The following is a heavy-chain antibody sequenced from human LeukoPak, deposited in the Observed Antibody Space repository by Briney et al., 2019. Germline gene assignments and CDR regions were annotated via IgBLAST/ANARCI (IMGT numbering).Heavy chain of an antibody. CDR1: GFTLSSYG. V-gene: IGHV3-33*01. J-gene: IGHJ4*02. D-gene: IGHD6-13*01. Sequence: GGSLRLSCAASGFTLSSYGMHWVRQAPGKGLEWVAVIWYDGSNKYYADSVKGRFTISRDNSKNTLYLQMNSLRAEDTAVYYCARDRSRRSYSSSWYDYWGQGTLVTVSS. CDR2: IWYDGSNK. CDR3: ARDRSRRSYSSSWYDY.